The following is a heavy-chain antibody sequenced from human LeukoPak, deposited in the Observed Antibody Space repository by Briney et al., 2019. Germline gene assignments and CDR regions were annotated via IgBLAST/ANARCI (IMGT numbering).Heavy chain of an antibody. Sequence: SETLSLTCAVYGGSFSGYYWSWIRQPPGKGLEWIGEINHSGSTNYNPSLKSRVTISVDTSKNQFSLKLSSVTAADTAVYYCARGIAVAGTGDYWGQGTLVTVSS. J-gene: IGHJ4*02. CDR2: INHSGST. CDR1: GGSFSGYY. D-gene: IGHD6-19*01. CDR3: ARGIAVAGTGDY. V-gene: IGHV4-34*01.